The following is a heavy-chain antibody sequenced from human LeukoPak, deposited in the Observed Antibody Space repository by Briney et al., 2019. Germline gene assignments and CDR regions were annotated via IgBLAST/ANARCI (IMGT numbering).Heavy chain of an antibody. V-gene: IGHV3-30*18. CDR3: AKGRAWLATHDAFDI. CDR1: GFTFSSYG. CDR2: ISYDGSNK. Sequence: GGSLRLSCAASGFTFSSYGMHWVRQAPGKGLEGVAVISYDGSNKYYADSVQGRFTISRDNSKNTLYLQMNSLRAEDTAVYYCAKGRAWLATHDAFDIWGQGTMVTVSS. D-gene: IGHD6-19*01. J-gene: IGHJ3*02.